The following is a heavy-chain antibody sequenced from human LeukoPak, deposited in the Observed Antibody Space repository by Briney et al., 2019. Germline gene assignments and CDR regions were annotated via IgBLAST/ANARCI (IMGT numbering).Heavy chain of an antibody. CDR1: SDSISSYY. Sequence: SETLSLTCTVSSDSISSYYWSWIRQPPGKGLEWIGYIYYSGTTKYNPSLKSRVTISIDTSKNQFSLKLSSVTAADTAVYYCPKVMGSDKGCAFDIWGQGTMVTVSS. J-gene: IGHJ3*02. CDR2: IYYSGTT. D-gene: IGHD3-16*01. CDR3: PKVMGSDKGCAFDI. V-gene: IGHV4-59*01.